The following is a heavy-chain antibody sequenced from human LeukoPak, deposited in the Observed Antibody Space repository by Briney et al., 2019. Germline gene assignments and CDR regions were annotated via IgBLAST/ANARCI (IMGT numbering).Heavy chain of an antibody. D-gene: IGHD6-13*01. V-gene: IGHV4-34*01. CDR1: GFTFSSYA. CDR3: ARKSIVTAGRKPYDY. CDR2: IDHSGRT. Sequence: GSLRLSCAASGFTFSSYAMSWIRQSPGKGLEWIGEIDHSGRTNSNASLKSRVTISVDTSKNQFSLRLCSVTAADTAVYYCARKSIVTAGRKPYDYWDQGALVTVSP. J-gene: IGHJ4*02.